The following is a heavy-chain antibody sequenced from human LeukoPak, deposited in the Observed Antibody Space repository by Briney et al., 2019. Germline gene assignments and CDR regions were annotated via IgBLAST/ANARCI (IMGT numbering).Heavy chain of an antibody. Sequence: PSETLSLTCTVSGGSISSYYWSRIRQPAGKGLEWIGCLYTSGSTNYNPSLKSRVTMSLDTSKNQFSLKLSSVTAADTAVYYCLGNDYGENYYMDVWGEGTTVTISS. V-gene: IGHV4-4*07. CDR1: GGSISSYY. D-gene: IGHD4-17*01. CDR3: LGNDYGENYYMDV. CDR2: LYTSGST. J-gene: IGHJ6*03.